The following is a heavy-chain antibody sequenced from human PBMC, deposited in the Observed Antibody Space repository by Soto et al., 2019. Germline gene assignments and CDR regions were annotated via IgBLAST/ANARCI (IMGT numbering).Heavy chain of an antibody. CDR3: ARATLYGSGSYYRRNSFGMDV. J-gene: IGHJ6*02. Sequence: SETLSLTCTVSGGSISSYYWSWIQQPPGKGLERIGYIYYSWSTNYNPSLKSRVTISVATSKNQFSLKLSSVTAAETAVYYCARATLYGSGSYYRRNSFGMDVWGQGATVTVSS. CDR1: GGSISSYY. V-gene: IGHV4-59*01. CDR2: IYYSWST. D-gene: IGHD3-10*01.